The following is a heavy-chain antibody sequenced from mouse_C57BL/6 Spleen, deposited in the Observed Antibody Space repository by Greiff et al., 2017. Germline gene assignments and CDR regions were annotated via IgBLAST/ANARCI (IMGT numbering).Heavy chain of an antibody. V-gene: IGHV1-62-2*01. CDR3: ARHPYYYGSRDWYFDV. CDR1: GYTFTEYT. CDR2: FYPGSGSI. D-gene: IGHD1-1*01. Sequence: VQLQQSGAELVKPGASVKLSCKASGYTFTEYTIHWVKQRSGQGLEWIGWFYPGSGSIKYNAKFKDKATLTADKSSSTVYMELSRLTSEDSAVYFCARHPYYYGSRDWYFDVWGTGTTVTVSS. J-gene: IGHJ1*03.